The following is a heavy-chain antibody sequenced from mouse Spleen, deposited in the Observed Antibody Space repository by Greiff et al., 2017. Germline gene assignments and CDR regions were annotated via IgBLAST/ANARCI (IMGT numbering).Heavy chain of an antibody. V-gene: IGHV1-69*01. CDR1: GYTFTSYW. J-gene: IGHJ4*01. Sequence: VQLQQPGAELVMPGASVKLSCKASGYTFTSYWMHWVKQRPGQGLEWIGEIDPSDSYTNYNQKFKGKATLTVDKSSSTAYMQLSSLTSEDSAVYYCARGAYRSAMDYWGQGTSVTVSS. CDR2: IDPSDSYT. CDR3: ARGAYRSAMDY. D-gene: IGHD3-1*01.